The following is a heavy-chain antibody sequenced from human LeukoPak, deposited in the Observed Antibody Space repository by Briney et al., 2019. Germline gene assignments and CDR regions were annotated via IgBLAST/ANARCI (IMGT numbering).Heavy chain of an antibody. CDR1: GFTFSNYA. CDR3: ARFKVGTNTTQKNAFDI. D-gene: IGHD1-1*01. Sequence: AGGSLRLSCAASGFTFSNYAMHWVRQAPGKGLEWVAVISFDATKEYFGKSVKGRFTISRDNSKATLYLQMHRLRIEDTALYFWARFKVGTNTTQKNAFDIWGRGTEVAVSS. J-gene: IGHJ3*02. CDR2: ISFDATKE. V-gene: IGHV3-30*01.